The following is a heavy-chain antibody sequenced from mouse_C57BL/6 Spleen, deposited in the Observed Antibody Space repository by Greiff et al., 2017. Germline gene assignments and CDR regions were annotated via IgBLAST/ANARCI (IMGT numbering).Heavy chain of an antibody. CDR1: GYTFTSYW. J-gene: IGHJ4*01. V-gene: IGHV1-55*01. CDR3: ARWGYSYAMDY. Sequence: VQLQQSGAELVKPGASVKMSCKASGYTFTSYWITWVKQRPGQGLEWIGDIYPGSGSTNYNEKFKSKATLTVDTSSSTDYMQLSSLTSEDSAVYYCARWGYSYAMDYWGQGTSVTVAS. D-gene: IGHD2-3*01. CDR2: IYPGSGST.